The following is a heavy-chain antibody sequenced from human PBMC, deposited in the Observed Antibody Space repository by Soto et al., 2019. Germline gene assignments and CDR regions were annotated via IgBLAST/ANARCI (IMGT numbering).Heavy chain of an antibody. J-gene: IGHJ6*03. CDR3: ARRVLGGYIYMDV. CDR1: GGSISGYY. D-gene: IGHD3-22*01. V-gene: IGHV4-59*08. Sequence: QVQLQESGPGLVKPSETLSLTCTVSGGSISGYYWSWIRQPPGKRLEWIGFIYYAGSTNYNPPLKSRLTLSVDTSKNQFSLNLSSVTAADTAVYYCARRVLGGYIYMDVWGTGITVTVS. CDR2: IYYAGST.